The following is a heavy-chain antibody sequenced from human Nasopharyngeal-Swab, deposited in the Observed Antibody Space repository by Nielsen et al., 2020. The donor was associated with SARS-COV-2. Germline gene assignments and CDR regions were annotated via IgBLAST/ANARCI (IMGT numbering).Heavy chain of an antibody. D-gene: IGHD3-10*01. V-gene: IGHV3-30*03. J-gene: IGHJ4*02. Sequence: GESLKISCAASGFTLSNYGMHWVRQAPGKGLEWAAAISYDGNTKYYADSAKGRFTISRDSAKNALYLEMNSLRAEDTAVYYCARDRAWTPFDYWGQGTLVTVSS. CDR1: GFTLSNYG. CDR3: ARDRAWTPFDY. CDR2: ISYDGNTK.